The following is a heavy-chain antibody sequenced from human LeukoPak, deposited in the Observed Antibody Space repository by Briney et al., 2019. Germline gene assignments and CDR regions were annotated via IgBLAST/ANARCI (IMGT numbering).Heavy chain of an antibody. D-gene: IGHD2-15*01. J-gene: IGHJ4*02. V-gene: IGHV3-48*03. CDR2: ISSSGSTI. CDR1: GFTFSSYE. CDR3: ARDTRYCSGGGCYVGYYFDY. Sequence: PGGSLRLSCAASGFTFSSYEMNWVRQAPGKGLEWVSYISSSGSTIYYADSVKGRFTISRDNAKNSLFLQMNSLRAEDTAVYYCARDTRYCSGGGCYVGYYFDYWGQGTLGTVSS.